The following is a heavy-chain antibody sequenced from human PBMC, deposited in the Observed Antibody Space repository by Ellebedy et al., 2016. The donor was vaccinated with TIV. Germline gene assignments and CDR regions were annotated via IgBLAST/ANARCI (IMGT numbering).Heavy chain of an antibody. V-gene: IGHV3-49*03. CDR3: TRVTDTAMVFLYYYYGMDV. CDR1: GFTFGDYA. Sequence: GESLKISCPASGFTFGDYAMSWFRQAPGKGLEWVGFIRSKAYGGTTEYAASVKGRFTISRDDSKSIAYLQMNSRKTEDTAVYYCTRVTDTAMVFLYYYYGMDVWGQGTTVTVSS. CDR2: IRSKAYGGTT. J-gene: IGHJ6*02. D-gene: IGHD5-18*01.